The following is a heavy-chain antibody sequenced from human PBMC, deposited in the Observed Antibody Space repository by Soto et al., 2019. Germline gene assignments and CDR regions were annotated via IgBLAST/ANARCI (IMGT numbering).Heavy chain of an antibody. CDR2: INQDGYGK. CDR3: ARILGYCSKTSCYGFDP. V-gene: IGHV3-7*05. Sequence: GGSLRLSCAASGFPFSSYWMSWVRQAPGKGLEWVANINQDGYGKYYVDSVQGRFTISRDNAKNSLFLQMSSLRAEDTAIYYCARILGYCSKTSCYGFDPRGQGTLVTVSS. CDR1: GFPFSSYW. J-gene: IGHJ5*02. D-gene: IGHD2-2*01.